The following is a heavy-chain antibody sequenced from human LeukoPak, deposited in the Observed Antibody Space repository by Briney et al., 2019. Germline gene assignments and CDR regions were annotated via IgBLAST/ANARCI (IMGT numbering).Heavy chain of an antibody. CDR1: GSSISSYY. CDR3: ARARSSGYPDY. V-gene: IGHV4-59*01. D-gene: IGHD3-22*01. CDR2: IYYSGSS. Sequence: SETLSFTCTVPGSSISSYYWGWIGQSPGKGLEWIGYIYYSGSSNYNPSLKGRVTISLDTSKTQFPLKLSSVTAADTAVYYCARARSSGYPDYWGQGTLVTVSS. J-gene: IGHJ4*02.